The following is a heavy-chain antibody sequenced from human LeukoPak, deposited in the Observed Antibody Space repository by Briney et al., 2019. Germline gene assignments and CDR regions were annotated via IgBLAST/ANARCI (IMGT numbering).Heavy chain of an antibody. Sequence: GGSLRLSCVASGFTFSDYGMHWVRQAPGKGLEWVANIKQDGSEKYYVDSVKGRFTISRDNAKNSLYLQMNSLRAEDTAVYYCARDLGGSYGYGDFDYWGQGTLVTVSS. D-gene: IGHD5-18*01. CDR1: GFTFSDYG. V-gene: IGHV3-7*03. J-gene: IGHJ4*02. CDR2: IKQDGSEK. CDR3: ARDLGGSYGYGDFDY.